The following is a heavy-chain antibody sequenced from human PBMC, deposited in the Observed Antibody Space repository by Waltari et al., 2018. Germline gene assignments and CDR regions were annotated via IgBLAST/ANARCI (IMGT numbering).Heavy chain of an antibody. CDR3: ARVKSWVTTGAGFDY. J-gene: IGHJ4*02. V-gene: IGHV3-30*04. D-gene: IGHD4-17*01. Sequence: QVQLVESGGGVVQPGRSLRLSCAASGFTFSSYAMHWVCQAPGKGLEWVAVISYDGSNKYYADSVKGRFTISRDNSKNTLYLQMNSLRAEDTAVYYCARVKSWVTTGAGFDYWGQGTLVTVSS. CDR1: GFTFSSYA. CDR2: ISYDGSNK.